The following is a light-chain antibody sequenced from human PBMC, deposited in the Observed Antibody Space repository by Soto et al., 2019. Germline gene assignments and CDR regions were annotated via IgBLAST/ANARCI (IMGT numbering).Light chain of an antibody. J-gene: IGKJ4*01. Sequence: IVVTQSPATLSVSPGDRATLSCRASQSVGNNFAWYQQKPGQAPRLLIFATSTRATGVPARFSGSGSGTEFTLTISSLQSEDFAVYYCQQYGDWPLTFGGGAKVEIE. CDR2: ATS. V-gene: IGKV3-15*01. CDR3: QQYGDWPLT. CDR1: QSVGNN.